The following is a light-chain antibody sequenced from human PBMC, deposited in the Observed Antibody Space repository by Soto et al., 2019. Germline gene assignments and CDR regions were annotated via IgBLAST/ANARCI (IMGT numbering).Light chain of an antibody. J-gene: IGKJ2*01. Sequence: DIVMTQSPLSLPVTPGEPASISCRSSQSLLHSNGYNYLDWYLQKPGQSPQLLIYLGSNRDSGVPGRFSGSGSGTDFTLKISRVEAEDVGVYYCMQALQTPPTFGQGTKLEIK. CDR2: LGS. CDR3: MQALQTPPT. CDR1: QSLLHSNGYNY. V-gene: IGKV2-28*01.